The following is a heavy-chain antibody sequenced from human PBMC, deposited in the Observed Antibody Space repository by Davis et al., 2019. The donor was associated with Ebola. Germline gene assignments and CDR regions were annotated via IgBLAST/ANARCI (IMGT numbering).Heavy chain of an antibody. Sequence: GESLKISCAASGFTVSSNYMSWVRQAPGKGLEWVAVIWYDGSNKYYADSVKGRFTISRDNSKNTLYLQMNSLRAEDTAVYYCARDLGPGGFDYWGQGTLVTVSS. V-gene: IGHV3-33*08. J-gene: IGHJ4*02. CDR1: GFTVSSNY. CDR3: ARDLGPGGFDY. CDR2: IWYDGSNK. D-gene: IGHD3-10*01.